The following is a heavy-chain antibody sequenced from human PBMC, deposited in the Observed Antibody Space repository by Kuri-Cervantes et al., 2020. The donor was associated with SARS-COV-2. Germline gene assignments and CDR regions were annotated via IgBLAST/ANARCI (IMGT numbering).Heavy chain of an antibody. CDR2: ITWDGGST. Sequence: GGSLRLSCAASGFTLDDYGMYWVRQTPGMGLEWVSSITWDGGSTFYADSVKGRFTMSRDSSKNSLYLQMNSLRVEDTALYYCAKVFGVGSNIKYFDSWGQGTVVTVSS. CDR3: AKVFGVGSNIKYFDS. CDR1: GFTLDDYG. D-gene: IGHD3-10*02. J-gene: IGHJ4*02. V-gene: IGHV3-43D*03.